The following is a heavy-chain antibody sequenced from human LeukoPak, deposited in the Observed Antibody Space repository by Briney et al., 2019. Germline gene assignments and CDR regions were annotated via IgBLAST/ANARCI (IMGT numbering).Heavy chain of an antibody. J-gene: IGHJ6*03. CDR1: GYTFTGYY. CDR2: INPNSGGT. CDR3: ARNEKTPQQLATLYYYYYMDV. V-gene: IGHV1-2*02. Sequence: ASVKVSCKASGYTFTGYYMHWVRQAPGQGLEWMGWINPNSGGTNYAQKFQGRVTMTRDTSISTAYMELSSLRSDDTAVYYCARNEKTPQQLATLYYYYYMDVWGKGTTVTVSS. D-gene: IGHD6-13*01.